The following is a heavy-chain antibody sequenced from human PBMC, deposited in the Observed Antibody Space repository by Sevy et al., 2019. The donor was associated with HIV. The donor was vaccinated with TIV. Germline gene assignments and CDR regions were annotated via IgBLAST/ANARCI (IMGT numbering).Heavy chain of an antibody. V-gene: IGHV3-23*01. J-gene: IGHJ4*02. CDR2: ISRVGDNT. CDR3: AKQPDY. CDR1: ASTFSSYA. Sequence: GGSLRLSCEVPASTFSSYAMSWVRQVPGKGLEWVSAISRVGDNTYYADSVKGRFTISRDNSKNTLYLQMNSLRGDDTAVYYCAKQPDYWGRGTLVTVSS.